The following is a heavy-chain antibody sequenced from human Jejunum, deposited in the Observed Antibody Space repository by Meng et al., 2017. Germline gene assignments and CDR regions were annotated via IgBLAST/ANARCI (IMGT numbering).Heavy chain of an antibody. D-gene: IGHD1-26*01. J-gene: IGHJ4*02. CDR2: IKSRSYGGTT. CDR1: GFIFNDAW. V-gene: IGHV3-15*01. Sequence: VQLVESGGDLVKPGGSLRLDCAASGFIFNDAWMSWVRQAPGKGLEWVGRIKSRSYGGTTDYAAPVKGRFIISRDDSTNTVYLQMNSLKTEDTAVYYCATLVGYHTDSWGQGTLVTVSS. CDR3: ATLVGYHTDS.